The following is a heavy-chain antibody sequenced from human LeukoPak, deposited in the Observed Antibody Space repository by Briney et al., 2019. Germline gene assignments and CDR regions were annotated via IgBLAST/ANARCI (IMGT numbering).Heavy chain of an antibody. V-gene: IGHV3-21*01. J-gene: IGHJ4*02. Sequence: GGSLRLSWAASGFTFSSYSMNWVRQAPGKGLEWVSSISSSSSYIYYADSVKGRFTISRDNAKNSLYLQMNSLRAEDTAVYYCARETSHTVTIDYWGQGTLVTVSS. CDR1: GFTFSSYS. CDR2: ISSSSSYI. D-gene: IGHD4-17*01. CDR3: ARETSHTVTIDY.